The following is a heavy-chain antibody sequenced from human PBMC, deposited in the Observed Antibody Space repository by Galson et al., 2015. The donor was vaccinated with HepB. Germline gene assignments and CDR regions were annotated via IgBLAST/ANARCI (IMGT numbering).Heavy chain of an antibody. V-gene: IGHV2-5*02. CDR3: AHLGYCSGGSCKGGAFDI. Sequence: PALVKPTQTLTLTCTFSGFSLSTSGVGVGWIRQPPGKALEWLALIYWDDDKRYSPSLKSRLTITKDTSKNQVVLTMTNMDPVDTATYYCAHLGYCSGGSCKGGAFDIWGQGTMVTVSS. CDR1: GFSLSTSGVG. J-gene: IGHJ3*02. CDR2: IYWDDDK. D-gene: IGHD2-15*01.